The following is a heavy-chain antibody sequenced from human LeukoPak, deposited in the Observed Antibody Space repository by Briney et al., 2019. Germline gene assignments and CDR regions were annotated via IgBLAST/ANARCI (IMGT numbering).Heavy chain of an antibody. CDR2: ISSDGSST. CDR3: ATYSGAYSSGWPHY. J-gene: IGHJ4*02. Sequence: GGSLRLSCAASGFTVSSNYMSWVRQAPGKGLEWVSHISSDGSSTRYADSVKGRFTISRDNAKNTLYLQMSSLRAEDTAVYYCATYSGAYSSGWPHYWGQGTLVTVSS. D-gene: IGHD6-19*01. V-gene: IGHV3-74*01. CDR1: GFTVSSNY.